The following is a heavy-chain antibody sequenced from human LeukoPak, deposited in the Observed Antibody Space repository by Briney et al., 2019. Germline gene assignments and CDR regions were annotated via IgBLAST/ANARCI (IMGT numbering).Heavy chain of an antibody. J-gene: IGHJ4*02. CDR2: IYYSGST. CDR3: ARDHPPGDY. CDR1: GGSISSYY. Sequence: SETLSLTCTVSGGSISSYYWSWNRQPPGKGLEWIGYIYYSGSTNYNPSLKSRVTISVDTSKNQFSLKLSSVTAADTAVYYCARDHPPGDYWGQGTLVTVSS. V-gene: IGHV4-59*01.